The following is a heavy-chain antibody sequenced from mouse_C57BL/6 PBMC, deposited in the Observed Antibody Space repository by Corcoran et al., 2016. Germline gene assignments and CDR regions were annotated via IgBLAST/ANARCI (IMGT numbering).Heavy chain of an antibody. CDR3: ARGDYYGYWYFDV. D-gene: IGHD1-1*01. CDR1: GYTFTDYN. V-gene: IGHV1-18*01. CDR2: INPNNGGT. Sequence: EVQLQQSGPELVKPGASVKIPCKASGYTFTDYNMDWVKQSHGKSLEWIGDINPNNGGTIYNQKFKGKATLTVDKSSSTAYMELRSLTSEDTAVYYCARGDYYGYWYFDVWGTGTTVTVSS. J-gene: IGHJ1*03.